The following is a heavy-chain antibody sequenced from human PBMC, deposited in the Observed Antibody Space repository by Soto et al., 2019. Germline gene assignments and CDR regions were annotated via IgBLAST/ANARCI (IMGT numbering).Heavy chain of an antibody. J-gene: IGHJ4*02. Sequence: QVQLQESGPGLVKPSGTLSLTCSVSGDSVSSDAYYWTWIRQPPGKTLEWVGFILSSGGPSTNPSRMSRLSMSVDTSRNPFSMRLTSVTAADTGVYFCAKGFSSGLYVDSWGRGTLVTVSS. CDR2: ILSSGGP. V-gene: IGHV4-61*08. CDR3: AKGFSSGLYVDS. D-gene: IGHD6-19*01. CDR1: GDSVSSDAYY.